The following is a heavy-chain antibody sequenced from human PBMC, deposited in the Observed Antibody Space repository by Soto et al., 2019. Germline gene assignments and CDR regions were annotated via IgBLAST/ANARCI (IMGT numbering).Heavy chain of an antibody. CDR3: AREGLRGAFDI. D-gene: IGHD4-17*01. CDR1: GFTFSSYD. Sequence: GGSLRLSCAASGFTFSSYDMHWVRQATGKGLEWVSAIGTAGDTYYPGSVKGRFTISRENAKNSLYLQMNSLRAGDTAVYYCAREGLRGAFDIWGQGTMVTVS. J-gene: IGHJ3*02. CDR2: IGTAGDT. V-gene: IGHV3-13*01.